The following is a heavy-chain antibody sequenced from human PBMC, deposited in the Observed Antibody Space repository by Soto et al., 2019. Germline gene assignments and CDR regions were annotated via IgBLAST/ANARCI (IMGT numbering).Heavy chain of an antibody. D-gene: IGHD3-22*01. CDR3: ARDLAGNYYDSSGYYPPAFDY. Sequence: QVQLVQSGAEVKKPGSSVKVSCKASGGTFSSYAISWVRQAPGQGLEWMGGIIPIFGTANYAQKFQGRVTITADESTSTAYMELSSLRSEDTAVYYCARDLAGNYYDSSGYYPPAFDYWGQGALVTVSS. CDR1: GGTFSSYA. V-gene: IGHV1-69*01. CDR2: IIPIFGTA. J-gene: IGHJ4*02.